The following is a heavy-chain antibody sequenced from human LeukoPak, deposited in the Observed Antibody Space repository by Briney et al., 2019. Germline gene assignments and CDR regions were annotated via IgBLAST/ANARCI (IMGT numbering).Heavy chain of an antibody. Sequence: GGSLRLSCAASGFTFSSYAMSWVRQAPGKGLEWVSAISGSGGSTYYADSVKGRFTISRDNSKNTLYLQMNSLRAEDTAVYYCTKDQDIVASQFDYWGQATLVTVSS. D-gene: IGHD5-12*01. CDR2: ISGSGGST. CDR1: GFTFSSYA. CDR3: TKDQDIVASQFDY. V-gene: IGHV3-23*01. J-gene: IGHJ4*02.